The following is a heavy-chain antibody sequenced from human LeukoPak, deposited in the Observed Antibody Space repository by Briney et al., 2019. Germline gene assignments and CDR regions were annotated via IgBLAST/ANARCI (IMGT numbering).Heavy chain of an antibody. CDR2: IYSGDST. V-gene: IGHV3-53*01. CDR1: GFTVRSNY. Sequence: GGSLRLSCAASGFTVRSNYMSWVRQAPGKGLEWVSVIYSGDSTYYADSVKGRFTISRDNSKNTLYLQMNSLRAEDTAVYYCARGCSSGKGNAFDIWGQGTMVTVSS. CDR3: ARGCSSGKGNAFDI. D-gene: IGHD6-19*01. J-gene: IGHJ3*02.